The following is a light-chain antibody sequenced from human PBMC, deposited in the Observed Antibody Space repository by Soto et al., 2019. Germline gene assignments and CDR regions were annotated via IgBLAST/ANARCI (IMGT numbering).Light chain of an antibody. J-gene: IGLJ2*01. CDR2: DVG. V-gene: IGLV2-14*03. CDR3: SSYSSSSTVVL. CDR1: TSDVGGYNH. Sequence: QSALTQPASVSGSPGQSITISCTGTTSDVGGYNHVSWYRQHPDKAPKLIIYDVGNRPSGVSNRFSGSKSGNTASLTISGLQAEDEADYYCSSYSSSSTVVLFGGGTKLTVL.